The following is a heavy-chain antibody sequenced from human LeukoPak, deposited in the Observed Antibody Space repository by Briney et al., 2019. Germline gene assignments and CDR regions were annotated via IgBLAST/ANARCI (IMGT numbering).Heavy chain of an antibody. Sequence: PGGSLRLSCAASGFTFSSYSLNWVRQAPGKGLEWVSYISSSSSTIYYADSVKGRFTISRDNAKNSLYLQMNSLRAEDTAVYYCAKVQDRGYYYDSSGYCRDAFDIWGQGTMVTVSS. CDR1: GFTFSSYS. CDR3: AKVQDRGYYYDSSGYCRDAFDI. J-gene: IGHJ3*02. D-gene: IGHD3-22*01. V-gene: IGHV3-48*01. CDR2: ISSSSSTI.